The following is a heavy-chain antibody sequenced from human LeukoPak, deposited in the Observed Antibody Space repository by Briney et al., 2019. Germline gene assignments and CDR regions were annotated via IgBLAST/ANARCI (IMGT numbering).Heavy chain of an antibody. J-gene: IGHJ3*01. Sequence: GGSLRLSCAASAFNLSSYGMHWVRQAPGKGLEWVASISYDGHDEYYVDSVEGRFTISRDTANNTLYLQMNSLRAEDTAVYYFANDRVSYYAFWSNYRGDVYDFWGQGTMVTVSS. D-gene: IGHD3-3*01. CDR3: ANDRVSYYAFWSNYRGDVYDF. V-gene: IGHV3-30*02. CDR1: AFNLSSYG. CDR2: ISYDGHDE.